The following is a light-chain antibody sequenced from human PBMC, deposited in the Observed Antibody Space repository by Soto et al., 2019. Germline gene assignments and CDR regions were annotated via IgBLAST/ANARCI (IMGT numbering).Light chain of an antibody. CDR2: EVS. CDR1: SSDVGGYNY. J-gene: IGLJ2*01. CDR3: SSYTTSSTR. V-gene: IGLV2-14*01. Sequence: QSALTQPASVSGSPGQSITISCTGTSSDVGGYNYVSWYQHHPGKAPKLMIYEVSNRPSGVSDRFSGSKSGNTASLTISGLQAEDEADYYCSSYTTSSTRFGGGTQLTVL.